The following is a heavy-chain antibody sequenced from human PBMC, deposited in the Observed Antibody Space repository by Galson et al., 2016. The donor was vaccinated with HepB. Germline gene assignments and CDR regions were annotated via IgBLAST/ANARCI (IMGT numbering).Heavy chain of an antibody. D-gene: IGHD2-21*01. CDR2: ISSSGDLT. V-gene: IGHV3-23*01. CDR3: AKHCQIGLWYFDL. Sequence: SLRLSCAASGFTFSNCAMTWVRQSPVKGLEWVSTISSSGDLTFYADSVKGRFSISRDNSKRTVYLQMNSLRAEDTAVYYCAKHCQIGLWYFDLWGRGTLVTVSS. J-gene: IGHJ2*01. CDR1: GFTFSNCA.